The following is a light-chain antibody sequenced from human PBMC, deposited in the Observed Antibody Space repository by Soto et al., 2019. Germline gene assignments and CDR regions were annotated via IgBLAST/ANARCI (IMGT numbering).Light chain of an antibody. J-gene: IGKJ1*01. CDR2: GAS. CDR3: QQYGSSGT. Sequence: EIVLTQSPGTLSLSPGERATLSCRASQRVSNDFAWYQQKPGQAPRLLIYGASNRATGIPDRFSGSGSGTDFTLTISRLEPEDFAVYYCQQYGSSGTFGQGTKVDI. CDR1: QRVSND. V-gene: IGKV3-20*01.